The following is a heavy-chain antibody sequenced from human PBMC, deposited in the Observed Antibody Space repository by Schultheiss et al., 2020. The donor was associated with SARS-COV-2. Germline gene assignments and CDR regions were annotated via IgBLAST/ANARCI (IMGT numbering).Heavy chain of an antibody. J-gene: IGHJ4*02. V-gene: IGHV1-2*02. D-gene: IGHD5-18*01. Sequence: ASVKVSCKVSGYTFTGYYMHWVRQAPGQGLEWMGWINPNSGGTNYAQKFQGRVTMTRDTSISTAYMELSSLRSDDTAVYYCARERDSGRYSLGYDLEYWGQGTLVTVSS. CDR3: ARERDSGRYSLGYDLEY. CDR1: GYTFTGYY. CDR2: INPNSGGT.